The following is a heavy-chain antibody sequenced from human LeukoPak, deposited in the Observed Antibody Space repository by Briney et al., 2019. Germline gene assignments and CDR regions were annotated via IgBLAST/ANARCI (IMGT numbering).Heavy chain of an antibody. Sequence: GASVTVSCKASGYTFTTYYIHWIRQAPGQGPEWMGWINPNSGGTNYAQKFQGRVTMTRDTSISTAYMELSRLRSDDTAVYYCARGVRRYPGGSGWSNWFDPWGQGTLVTVSS. J-gene: IGHJ5*02. CDR2: INPNSGGT. CDR1: GYTFTTYY. D-gene: IGHD6-19*01. CDR3: ARGVRRYPGGSGWSNWFDP. V-gene: IGHV1-2*02.